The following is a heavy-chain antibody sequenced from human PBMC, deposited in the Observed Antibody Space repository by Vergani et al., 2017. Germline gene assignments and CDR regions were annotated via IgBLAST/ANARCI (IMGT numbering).Heavy chain of an antibody. V-gene: IGHV1-69*02. D-gene: IGHD2-15*01. J-gene: IGHJ6*02. CDR3: ARQYCSGGSCYSHDYYYGMDV. CDR1: GGTFSSYT. Sequence: QVQLVQSGAEVKKPGSSVKVSCKASGGTFSSYTISWVRQAPGQGLEWMGRIIPILGIANYAQKFQGRVTITADKSTSTAYMELSSLRSEDTAVYYCARQYCSGGSCYSHDYYYGMDVWGQGTTVTVSS. CDR2: IIPILGIA.